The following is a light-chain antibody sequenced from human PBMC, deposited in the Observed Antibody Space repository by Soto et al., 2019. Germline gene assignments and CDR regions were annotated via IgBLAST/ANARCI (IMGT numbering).Light chain of an antibody. V-gene: IGKV3-20*01. J-gene: IGKJ4*01. CDR2: GAS. CDR3: QQYGSSRLT. CDR1: QSVSSSY. Sequence: EIVLTQSPGTLSLPPGERATLSCRASQSVSSSYLAWYQQKPGQAPRLLIYGASSRATGIADRFSGSGSGADFTLTISRLEPEDFAVYYCQQYGSSRLTFGGGTKVEIK.